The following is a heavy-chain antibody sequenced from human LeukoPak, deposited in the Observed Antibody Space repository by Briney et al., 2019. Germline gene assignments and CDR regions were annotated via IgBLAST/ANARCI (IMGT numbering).Heavy chain of an antibody. Sequence: GGSLRLSCAASGFTFSSYWMSWVRQAPGKGLEWVANIKQDEREKYYVDSVKGRFTISRDNAKNSLYLQMNSLRAEDTAVYYCARPLGSSGWYYYYYGMDVWGQGTTVTVSS. D-gene: IGHD6-19*01. V-gene: IGHV3-7*01. J-gene: IGHJ6*02. CDR3: ARPLGSSGWYYYYYGMDV. CDR1: GFTFSSYW. CDR2: IKQDEREK.